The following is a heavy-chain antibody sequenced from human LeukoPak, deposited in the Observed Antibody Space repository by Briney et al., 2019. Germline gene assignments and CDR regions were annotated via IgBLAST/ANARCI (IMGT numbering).Heavy chain of an antibody. Sequence: GGSLRLSCAASGFTFSSYGMSWVRHAPGKGLEWGSAISGSGGSTYYADSVKGRFTISRDNSKNTLYLQMNSLRAEDTAVYYCAKDPYDYYDSSGYYYEPYFDYWGQGTLVTVSS. CDR1: GFTFSSYG. V-gene: IGHV3-23*01. D-gene: IGHD3-22*01. CDR2: ISGSGGST. CDR3: AKDPYDYYDSSGYYYEPYFDY. J-gene: IGHJ4*02.